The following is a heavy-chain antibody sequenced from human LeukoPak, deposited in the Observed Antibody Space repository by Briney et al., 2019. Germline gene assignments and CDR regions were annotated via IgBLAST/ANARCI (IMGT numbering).Heavy chain of an antibody. CDR3: ARGSYYVGSYFDY. CDR1: GYTFTGYY. D-gene: IGHD1-26*01. Sequence: ASVKVSCKASGYTFTGYYMHWVPQAPGQGLEWMGWINPNSGGTNYAQKFQGRVTMTRDTSISTAYMELSRLRSDDTAVYYCARGSYYVGSYFDYWGQGTLVTVSS. J-gene: IGHJ4*02. V-gene: IGHV1-2*02. CDR2: INPNSGGT.